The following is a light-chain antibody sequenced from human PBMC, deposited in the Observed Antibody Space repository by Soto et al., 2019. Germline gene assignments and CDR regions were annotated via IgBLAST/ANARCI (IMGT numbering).Light chain of an antibody. CDR3: QQYHNSPRT. CDR1: QSVTSSY. Sequence: EMVLTQSPGTLSSSPGERTTLSCRASQSVTSSYLAWCQQKPSQAPRLLIYGASSRATGTPDRFRGSGSGTDFTLTISRLEPEDFAMYYCQQYHNSPRTFGHGTKVEIK. J-gene: IGKJ1*01. CDR2: GAS. V-gene: IGKV3-20*01.